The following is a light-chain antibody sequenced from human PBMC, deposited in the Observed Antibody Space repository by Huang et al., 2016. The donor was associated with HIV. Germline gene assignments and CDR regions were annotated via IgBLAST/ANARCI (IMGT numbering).Light chain of an antibody. V-gene: IGKV3-11*01. J-gene: IGKJ5*01. CDR1: QSVSSY. CDR3: QQRSNWA. CDR2: DAS. Sequence: EIVLTQSPATLSLSPGERATLSCRASQSVSSYLAWYQQKPGQAHRLLIYDASNRATGIPARFSGGGSGTDFTLTISSLEPEDFAVYYCQQRSNWAFGQGTRLEIK.